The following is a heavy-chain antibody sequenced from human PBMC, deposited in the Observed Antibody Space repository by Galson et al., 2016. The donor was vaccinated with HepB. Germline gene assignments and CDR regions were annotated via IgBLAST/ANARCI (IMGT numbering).Heavy chain of an antibody. J-gene: IGHJ3*02. CDR2: INHSGST. Sequence: SETLSLTCVVYGGSFSGYYWSWIRQPPGKGLEWIGEINHSGSTNYNPSLKSRVTISVDTSKNQFSLKLSSVTAADTAVYYCARGNYSAFDIWGQGTMVTVSS. V-gene: IGHV4-34*01. CDR3: ARGNYSAFDI. D-gene: IGHD2-21*01. CDR1: GGSFSGYY.